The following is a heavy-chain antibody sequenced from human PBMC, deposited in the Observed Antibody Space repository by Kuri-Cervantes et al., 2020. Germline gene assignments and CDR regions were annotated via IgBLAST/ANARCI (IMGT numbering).Heavy chain of an antibody. V-gene: IGHV4-34*08. D-gene: IGHD6-19*01. CDR3: AGYSSGWYPTVFDYYYYYGMDV. CDR1: GFTFSDHY. J-gene: IGHJ6*02. CDR2: INHSGST. Sequence: TLSLTCVASGFTFSDHYMTWIRQAPGKGLEWVGEINHSGSTNYNPSLKSRVTISVDTSKNQFSLKLSSVTAADTAVYYCAGYSSGWYPTVFDYYYYYGMDVWGQGTTVTVSS.